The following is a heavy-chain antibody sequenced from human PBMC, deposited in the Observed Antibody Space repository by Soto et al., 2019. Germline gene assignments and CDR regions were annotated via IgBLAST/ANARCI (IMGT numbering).Heavy chain of an antibody. V-gene: IGHV4-31*03. J-gene: IGHJ5*02. CDR1: GGSISSGGYY. D-gene: IGHD2-15*01. CDR2: IYYSGST. CDR3: SMGSGPNWFDP. Sequence: SETLSLTCTVSGGSISSGGYYWSWIRQHPGKGLEWIGYIYYSGSTYYNPPLKSRVTISVDTSKNQFSLKLSSVTAADTAVYYFSMGSGPNWFDPWGQGTLVTVSS.